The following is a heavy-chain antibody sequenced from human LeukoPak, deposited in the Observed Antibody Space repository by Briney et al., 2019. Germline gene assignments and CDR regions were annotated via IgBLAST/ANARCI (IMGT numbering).Heavy chain of an antibody. J-gene: IGHJ4*02. CDR2: IYYTGST. CDR3: ARDLYGSGSYYISYFDY. CDR1: GGSISSYH. V-gene: IGHV4-59*01. Sequence: PSETQSLTCTVSGGSISSYHWSWIRQPPGKGLEWIGHIYYTGSTNYNPSLKSRVTISLDTSKNQFSLKLSSVTAADTAVYYCARDLYGSGSYYISYFDYSGQGTLVTVSS. D-gene: IGHD3-10*01.